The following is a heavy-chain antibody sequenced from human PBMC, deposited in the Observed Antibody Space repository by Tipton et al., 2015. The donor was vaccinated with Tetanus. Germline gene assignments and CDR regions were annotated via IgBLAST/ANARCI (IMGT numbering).Heavy chain of an antibody. J-gene: IGHJ4*02. V-gene: IGHV4-31*03. CDR3: ARGSRYYFDS. CDR1: GGPISSGGFY. Sequence: TLSLTCTVSGGPISSGGFYWSWIRQHPGKGLEWIGYILYTGSTHTTPSLKSRVTISVDTSKNLFSLNLTSVTAADTAVYYCARGSRYYFDSWGQGTLATVSS. CDR2: ILYTGST.